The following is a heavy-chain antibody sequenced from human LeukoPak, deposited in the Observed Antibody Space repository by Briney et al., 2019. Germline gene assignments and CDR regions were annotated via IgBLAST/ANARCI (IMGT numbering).Heavy chain of an antibody. V-gene: IGHV3-21*01. J-gene: IGHJ4*02. CDR1: GFTFSSYS. CDR2: ISSSGSYI. CDR3: ARGPQFCSGGSCYGYYFDY. D-gene: IGHD2-15*01. Sequence: GGSLRLSCAASGFTFSSYSMNWVRQPPGKGLEWVSSISSSGSYIYYADSVKGRFSISRDSAKNSLYLQMNSLRAEDTAVYYCARGPQFCSGGSCYGYYFDYWGQGTLVTVPS.